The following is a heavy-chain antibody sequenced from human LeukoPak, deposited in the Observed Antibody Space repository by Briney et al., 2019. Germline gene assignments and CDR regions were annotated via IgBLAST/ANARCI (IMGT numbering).Heavy chain of an antibody. V-gene: IGHV4-30-4*08. J-gene: IGHJ6*03. CDR1: GGSINSGDYY. Sequence: SETLSLTCTVSGGSINSGDYYWSWIRQPPGKGLEWIGYIYYSGSTYYNPSLKSRVTISVDTSENQFSLKLSSVTAADTAVHYCARVRVANYYYYMDVWGKGTTVTVSS. D-gene: IGHD3-3*01. CDR3: ARVRVANYYYYMDV. CDR2: IYYSGST.